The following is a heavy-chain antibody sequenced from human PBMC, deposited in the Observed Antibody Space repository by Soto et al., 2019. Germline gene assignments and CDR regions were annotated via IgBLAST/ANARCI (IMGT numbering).Heavy chain of an antibody. J-gene: IGHJ6*02. CDR1: GGSINSDIYY. V-gene: IGHV4-31*03. Sequence: QVQLQESGPGLVKPSQTLSLTCTVSGGSINSDIYYWSWVRQHPGKGLAWIGYISYSGSTYYTPSLKSRVTISVDSSKNQFSLKLSSVTAADTAVYYCARDHCGSGYYHYGMDVWGQGTTVTVSS. CDR3: ARDHCGSGYYHYGMDV. CDR2: ISYSGST. D-gene: IGHD3-10*01.